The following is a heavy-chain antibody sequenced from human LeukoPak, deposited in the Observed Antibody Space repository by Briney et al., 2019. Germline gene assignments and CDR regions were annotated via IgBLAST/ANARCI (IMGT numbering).Heavy chain of an antibody. J-gene: IGHJ4*02. CDR3: ARDPTWDSSGFFPYYFDY. V-gene: IGHV3-74*01. D-gene: IGHD3-22*01. CDR2: INSDGSST. Sequence: GGSLRLSCAASGFTFSSYWMHWVRQAPGKGLVWVSRINSDGSSTSYADSVKGRFTISRDNAKNTLYLQMNSLRAEDTAVYYCARDPTWDSSGFFPYYFDYWGQGTLVTVSS. CDR1: GFTFSSYW.